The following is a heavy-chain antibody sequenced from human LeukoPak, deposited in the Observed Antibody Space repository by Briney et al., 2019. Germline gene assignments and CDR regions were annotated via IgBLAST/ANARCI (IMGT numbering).Heavy chain of an antibody. CDR1: GFTFSDYY. CDR2: ISSSGSTI. CDR3: AREYYDSSGYYYFDY. V-gene: IGHV3-11*04. J-gene: IGHJ4*02. D-gene: IGHD3-22*01. Sequence: PGGSLRLPCAASGFTFSDYYMSWIRQAPGKGLEWVSYISSSGSTIYYADSVKGRFTISRDNAKNSLYLQMNSLRAEDTAVYYCAREYYDSSGYYYFDYWGQGTLVTVSS.